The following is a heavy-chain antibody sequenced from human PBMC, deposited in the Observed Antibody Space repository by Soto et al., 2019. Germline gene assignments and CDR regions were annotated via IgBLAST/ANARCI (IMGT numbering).Heavy chain of an antibody. CDR1: GFTFSSYW. D-gene: IGHD6-19*01. CDR3: ARVSGSGWYGEYFQH. Sequence: GGSLRLSCAASGFTFSSYWMSWVRQAPGKGLEWVANIKQDGSGKYYVDSVKGRFTISRDNAKNSLYLQMNSLRAEDTAVYYCARVSGSGWYGEYFQHWGQGTLVTVSS. CDR2: IKQDGSGK. J-gene: IGHJ1*01. V-gene: IGHV3-7*05.